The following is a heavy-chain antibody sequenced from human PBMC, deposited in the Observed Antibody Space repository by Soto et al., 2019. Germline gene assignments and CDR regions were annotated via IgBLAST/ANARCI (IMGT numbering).Heavy chain of an antibody. D-gene: IGHD3-10*01. Sequence: ASVKVSCKASGYTFTSYAMHWVRQAPGQRLEWMGWINAGNGNTKYSQKFQGRVTITRDTSASTAYMELSSLRSEDTAVYYCARDSRGVRGVISSSYYYYYGMDVWGQGTTVTVSS. J-gene: IGHJ6*02. V-gene: IGHV1-3*01. CDR2: INAGNGNT. CDR1: GYTFTSYA. CDR3: ARDSRGVRGVISSSYYYYYGMDV.